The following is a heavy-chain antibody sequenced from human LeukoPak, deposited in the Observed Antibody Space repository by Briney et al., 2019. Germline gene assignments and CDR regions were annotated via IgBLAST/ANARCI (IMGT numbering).Heavy chain of an antibody. CDR2: ISTSDDTI. V-gene: IGHV3-11*01. CDR3: AGGYGSGSFSA. Sequence: PGGSLRLSCAASGFSFGAYYMSWIRQAPGKGLELISYISTSDDTISYADSVKGRFTISRDNAENSLYLQMNSLRAEDTAVYYCAGGYGSGSFSAWGQGTLVTVSS. D-gene: IGHD3-10*01. CDR1: GFSFGAYY. J-gene: IGHJ5*02.